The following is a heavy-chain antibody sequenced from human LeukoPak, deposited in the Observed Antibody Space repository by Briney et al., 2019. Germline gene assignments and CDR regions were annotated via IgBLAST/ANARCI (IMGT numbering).Heavy chain of an antibody. J-gene: IGHJ5*02. D-gene: IGHD6-13*01. V-gene: IGHV4-59*01. Sequence: SSETLSLTCTVSGDSISTYYWSWIRQPPGKGLEWIGYIYYRVTSDYNPSLKSRVTMSVDMSTRQISLKLSSVTAADTAVYYCARAYSSSWYFNWFDPWGQGTLVTVSS. CDR3: ARAYSSSWYFNWFDP. CDR1: GDSISTYY. CDR2: IYYRVTS.